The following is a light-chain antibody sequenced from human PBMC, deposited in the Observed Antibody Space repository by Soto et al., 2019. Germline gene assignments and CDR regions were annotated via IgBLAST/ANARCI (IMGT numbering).Light chain of an antibody. J-gene: IGKJ1*01. CDR1: QTIRSNY. V-gene: IGKV3-20*01. CDR3: QQYCSSPWT. Sequence: ETVLTQSPGTLSLSPGERATLSCRASQTIRSNYLAWYRQTPGQAPILLIYGASNRATGIADRFSGSGSGTDFTLIISRLEPEDFAPYYCQQYCSSPWTFGQGTKVEIK. CDR2: GAS.